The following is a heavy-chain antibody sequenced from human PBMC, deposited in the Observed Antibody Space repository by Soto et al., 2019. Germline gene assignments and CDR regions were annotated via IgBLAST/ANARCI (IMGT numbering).Heavy chain of an antibody. CDR1: GYTFTSYD. Sequence: AAVKVSCKASGYTFTSYDINWVRQATAQGLEGMGWMNPNSGNTGYAQKFQGRVTMTRNTSISTAYMELSSLRSEDTAVYYCARGLCFGDRRPFNWFDPWGQGTLVTVSS. CDR2: MNPNSGNT. D-gene: IGHD3-10*01. CDR3: ARGLCFGDRRPFNWFDP. V-gene: IGHV1-8*01. J-gene: IGHJ5*02.